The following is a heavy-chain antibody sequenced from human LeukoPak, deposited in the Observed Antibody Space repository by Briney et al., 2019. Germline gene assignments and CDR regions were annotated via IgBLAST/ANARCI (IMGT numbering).Heavy chain of an antibody. Sequence: GGSLRLSCTASGFTFSSYAMNWVRQAPGKGLEWVSGIGAGGTFTYYADSVKGRFTISRDNSRNTLYLQMNSLRADDTAVYYCARDRGSYWDGGNDYWGQGTLVTVSS. CDR2: IGAGGTFT. D-gene: IGHD1-26*01. CDR1: GFTFSSYA. J-gene: IGHJ4*02. CDR3: ARDRGSYWDGGNDY. V-gene: IGHV3-23*01.